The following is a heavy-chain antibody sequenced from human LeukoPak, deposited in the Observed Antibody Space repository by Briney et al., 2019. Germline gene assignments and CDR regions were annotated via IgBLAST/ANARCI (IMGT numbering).Heavy chain of an antibody. CDR2: MNPNSGNT. CDR1: GYTFTSYD. Sequence: GASVKVSCKASGYTFTSYDINWVRQATGQGREWMRWMNPNSGNTGYAQKFQGRVTMTRNTSISTAYMELGSLRSEDTAVYYCARHKLATVYYYGMDVWGQGTTVTVSS. D-gene: IGHD5-12*01. V-gene: IGHV1-8*01. CDR3: ARHKLATVYYYGMDV. J-gene: IGHJ6*02.